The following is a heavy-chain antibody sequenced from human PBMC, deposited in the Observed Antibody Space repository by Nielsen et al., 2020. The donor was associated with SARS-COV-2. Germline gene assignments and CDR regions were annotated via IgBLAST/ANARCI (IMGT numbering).Heavy chain of an antibody. CDR3: AHSIRGAGISMVRGILTTTYSHYAMDV. V-gene: IGHV2-5*01. J-gene: IGHJ6*02. Sequence: WIRQPPGKALEWLALIYWNDDKRYSPSLNTRLTITKDTSKNQVVLTMTNVDPVDTATYYCAHSIRGAGISMVRGILTTTYSHYAMDVWGQGTTVTVSS. CDR2: IYWNDDK. D-gene: IGHD3-10*01.